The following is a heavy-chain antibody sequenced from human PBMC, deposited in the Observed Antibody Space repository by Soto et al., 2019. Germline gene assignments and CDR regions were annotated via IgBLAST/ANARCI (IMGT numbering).Heavy chain of an antibody. CDR3: TTGFLGYCSGGSCYGMYYYYYGMDV. Sequence: GGSLRLSCAASGFTFSNAWMDWVRQAPGKGLEWVGRIKSKTDGGTTDYAAPVKGRFTISRDDSKNTLYLQMNSLKTEDTAVYYCTTGFLGYCSGGSCYGMYYYYYGMDVWGQGTTITVSS. D-gene: IGHD2-15*01. J-gene: IGHJ6*02. CDR1: GFTFSNAW. CDR2: IKSKTDGGTT. V-gene: IGHV3-15*07.